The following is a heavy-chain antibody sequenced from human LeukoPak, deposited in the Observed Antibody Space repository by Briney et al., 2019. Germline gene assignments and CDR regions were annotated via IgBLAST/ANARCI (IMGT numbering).Heavy chain of an antibody. Sequence: GGSLRLSCAASGFTVSSNYINWVRQAPGKGLEWVSVIYSGGSTYYADSVKGRFTISRDNSKNTLYLQMNSLRAEDTAVYYCAKAIGVDAIVAALFDYWGQGTLVTVSS. V-gene: IGHV3-53*01. CDR1: GFTVSSNY. J-gene: IGHJ4*02. CDR2: IYSGGST. D-gene: IGHD2-15*01. CDR3: AKAIGVDAIVAALFDY.